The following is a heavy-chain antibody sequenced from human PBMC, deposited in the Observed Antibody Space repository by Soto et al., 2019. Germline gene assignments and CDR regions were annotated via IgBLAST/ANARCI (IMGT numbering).Heavy chain of an antibody. CDR3: ARGPPPGRISYYYYYYGMDV. CDR1: GYTFTSYG. Sequence: ASVKVSCKASGYTFTSYGISWVRQAPGQGLEWMGWISAYNGNTNYAQKLQGRVTMTTDTSTSTAYMELRSLRSDDTAVYYCARGPPPGRISYYYYYYGMDVWGQGTTVTVSS. CDR2: ISAYNGNT. V-gene: IGHV1-18*01. D-gene: IGHD2-15*01. J-gene: IGHJ6*02.